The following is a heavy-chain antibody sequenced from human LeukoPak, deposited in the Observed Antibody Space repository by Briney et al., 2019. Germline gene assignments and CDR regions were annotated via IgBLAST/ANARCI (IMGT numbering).Heavy chain of an antibody. CDR3: ATDRGTRWGSDGVGAFDI. J-gene: IGHJ3*02. D-gene: IGHD1/OR15-1a*01. CDR2: FDPEDGET. CDR1: GYTLTELS. V-gene: IGHV1-24*01. Sequence: ASVKVSCTVSGYTLTELSMHWVRQAPGKGLEWMGGFDPEDGETIYAQKFQGRVAMTEDTSTDTAYMELSSLRSEDTAVYYCATDRGTRWGSDGVGAFDIWGQGTMVTVSS.